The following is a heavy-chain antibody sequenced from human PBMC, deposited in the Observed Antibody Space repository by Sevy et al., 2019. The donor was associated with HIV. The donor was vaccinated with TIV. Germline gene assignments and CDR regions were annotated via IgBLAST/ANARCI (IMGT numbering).Heavy chain of an antibody. CDR3: ARAVGGSGSYSSPPYYYYGMDV. V-gene: IGHV3-33*01. D-gene: IGHD3-10*01. CDR1: GFTFSSYG. Sequence: GGSLRLSCAASGFTFSSYGMHWVRQAPGKGLEWVAVIWYDGSNKYYADSVKGRFTISRDNSKNTLYLQMNSLRAEDTAVDYCARAVGGSGSYSSPPYYYYGMDVWGQGTTVTVSS. J-gene: IGHJ6*02. CDR2: IWYDGSNK.